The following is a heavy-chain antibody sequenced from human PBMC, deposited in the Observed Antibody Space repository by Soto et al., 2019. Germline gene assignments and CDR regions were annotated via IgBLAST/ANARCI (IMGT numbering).Heavy chain of an antibody. CDR1: GFTFSTYA. V-gene: IGHV3-23*01. D-gene: IGHD3-22*01. J-gene: IGHJ4*02. Sequence: EVQLLESGGNLVQPGGSLRLSCAASGFTFSTYAMTWVRQAPGKGLEWVSAIRGRNDDTYYADSVKGRFTISRDNSKNTLYLQMNSLRAEDTAVYYCARGAEDYYYDNRGYYSSSTFDYWGPGTLVTVSS. CDR2: IRGRNDDT. CDR3: ARGAEDYYYDNRGYYSSSTFDY.